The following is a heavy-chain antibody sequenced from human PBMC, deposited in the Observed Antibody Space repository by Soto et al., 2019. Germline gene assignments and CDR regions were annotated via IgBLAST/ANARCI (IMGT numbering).Heavy chain of an antibody. Sequence: AAVKVSCKASGGTFSSYAISWVRQAPGQGLEWMGGIIPIFGTANYAQKFQGRVTITADESTSTAYMELSSLRSEDTAVYYCARGLIAARIQLWPRGSYFDYWGQGTLVTVSS. CDR3: ARGLIAARIQLWPRGSYFDY. V-gene: IGHV1-69*13. D-gene: IGHD5-18*01. CDR1: GGTFSSYA. CDR2: IIPIFGTA. J-gene: IGHJ4*02.